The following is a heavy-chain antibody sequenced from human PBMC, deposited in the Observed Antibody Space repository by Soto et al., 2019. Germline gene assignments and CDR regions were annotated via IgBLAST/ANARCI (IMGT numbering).Heavy chain of an antibody. CDR2: IYYSGST. CDR3: ASGEEGPSPLYYFDY. Sequence: SETLSLTCTVSGGSISSGDYYWSWIRQPPGKGLEWIGYIYYSGSTYYNPSLKSRVTISVDTSKNQFSLKLSSVTAADTAVYYCASGEEGPSPLYYFDYWGQGTLVTVSS. J-gene: IGHJ4*02. CDR1: GGSISSGDYY. V-gene: IGHV4-30-4*01.